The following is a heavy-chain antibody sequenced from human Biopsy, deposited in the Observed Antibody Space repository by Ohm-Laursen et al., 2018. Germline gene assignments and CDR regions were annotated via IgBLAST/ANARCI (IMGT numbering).Heavy chain of an antibody. Sequence: GSSVKVSCNVSGYAVTEFSMHWVRQAPGKGLEWMGGFAPENGKTIYAQKFQGRVTVTEDTSTDTAYMELSSLRSEDTAVYYCAADINVWNVNYWGQGTQVTVSS. CDR1: GYAVTEFS. CDR2: FAPENGKT. V-gene: IGHV1-24*01. D-gene: IGHD1-1*01. CDR3: AADINVWNVNY. J-gene: IGHJ4*02.